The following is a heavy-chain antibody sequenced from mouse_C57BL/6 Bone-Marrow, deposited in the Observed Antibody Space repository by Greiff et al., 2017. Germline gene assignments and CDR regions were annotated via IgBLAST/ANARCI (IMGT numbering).Heavy chain of an antibody. CDR3: VRPNYFYWYFDV. V-gene: IGHV10-1*01. J-gene: IGHJ1*03. CDR2: IRSKSNNYAT. CDR1: GFSFNTYA. D-gene: IGHD2-1*01. Sequence: EVMLVESGGGLVQPKGSLKLSCAASGFSFNTYAMNWVRQAPGKGLEWVARIRSKSNNYATYYADSVKDRFTISRDDSESMLYLQMNNLKTEDTAMYYCVRPNYFYWYFDVWGTGTTVTVSS.